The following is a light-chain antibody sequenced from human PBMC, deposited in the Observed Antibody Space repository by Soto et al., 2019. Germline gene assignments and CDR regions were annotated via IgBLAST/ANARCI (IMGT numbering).Light chain of an antibody. J-gene: IGKJ4*01. V-gene: IGKV1-33*01. Sequence: DIQMTQSPSSLSASVGDRVTITCQASQDISNYLNWYQQKPGKAPKLLIYDASNLETGVPSRFSGSGSGTDFTFTISSLQPEDIATYYCQQYDNLPLTFGGGXXVEIK. CDR2: DAS. CDR3: QQYDNLPLT. CDR1: QDISNY.